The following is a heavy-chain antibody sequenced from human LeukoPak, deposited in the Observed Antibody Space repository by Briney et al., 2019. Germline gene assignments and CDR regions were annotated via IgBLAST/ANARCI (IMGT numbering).Heavy chain of an antibody. Sequence: TSQTLSLTCTVSGGSVSSGTYYWNWIRQPAEKGLEWIGRMYTSGRTNYNPSLKSRVTISVDTSKNQFSLKLTSVTAADTAVYYCASQTLTDGAFDIWGQGTMVTVSS. CDR2: MYTSGRT. CDR3: ASQTLTDGAFDI. J-gene: IGHJ3*02. V-gene: IGHV4-61*02. D-gene: IGHD1-20*01. CDR1: GGSVSSGTYY.